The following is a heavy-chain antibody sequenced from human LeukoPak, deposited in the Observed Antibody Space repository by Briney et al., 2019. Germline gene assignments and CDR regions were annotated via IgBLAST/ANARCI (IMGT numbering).Heavy chain of an antibody. CDR2: IIPMFRTV. D-gene: IGHD3-22*01. V-gene: IGHV1-69*01. CDR3: ARDAILYDSRAYYYLW. CDR1: GGTFSRYA. J-gene: IGHJ4*02. Sequence: SVKVSCKASGGTFSRYAISWVRQAPGQGLEWMGGIIPMFRTVNYAQKFQGRVTITADESTSTAYMELTSLRSEDTAVYYCARDAILYDSRAYYYLWWGQGTLVTVSS.